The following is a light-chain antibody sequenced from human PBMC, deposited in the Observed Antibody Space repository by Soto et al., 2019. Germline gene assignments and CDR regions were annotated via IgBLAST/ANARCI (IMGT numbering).Light chain of an antibody. Sequence: DIQMTQSPSSVSASVGDRVTITCRASQGMSSLLAWYQQKPGKAPNLLIHTASSLQSGVASRFSGSVSGTDFTLTISSLQPEYFATYYCQQANSFPLSFGGGTKVEIK. V-gene: IGKV1-12*01. J-gene: IGKJ4*01. CDR2: TAS. CDR1: QGMSSL. CDR3: QQANSFPLS.